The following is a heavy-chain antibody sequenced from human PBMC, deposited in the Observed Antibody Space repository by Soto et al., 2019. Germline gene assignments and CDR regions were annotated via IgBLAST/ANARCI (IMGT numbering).Heavy chain of an antibody. D-gene: IGHD5-12*01. Sequence: SETLSLTCSVSGDSITSYYWSWVRQPPGKGLEWIGYIYYSGTTNYNPSLKSRVTISLDTSKNQFSLKLISVTAADTAVYYCARRHSGDDTNAVFDYWGQGTLVTVSS. CDR2: IYYSGTT. J-gene: IGHJ4*02. CDR3: ARRHSGDDTNAVFDY. CDR1: GDSITSYY. V-gene: IGHV4-59*01.